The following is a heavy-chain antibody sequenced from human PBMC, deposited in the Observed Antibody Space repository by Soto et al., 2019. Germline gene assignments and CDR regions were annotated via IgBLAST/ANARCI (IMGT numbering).Heavy chain of an antibody. CDR3: ATEYSSSFRLFDY. D-gene: IGHD6-6*01. CDR1: GFTFSSHS. CDR2: ISYDGSEK. J-gene: IGHJ4*02. V-gene: IGHV3-30*03. Sequence: VGSLRLFCAASGFTFSSHSMNWVRRAPGKGLEWVAVISYDGSEKYYADSVKGRFTISRDNSKNTLYLQMNSLRVEDTAVYYCATEYSSSFRLFDYWGQGTLVTVSS.